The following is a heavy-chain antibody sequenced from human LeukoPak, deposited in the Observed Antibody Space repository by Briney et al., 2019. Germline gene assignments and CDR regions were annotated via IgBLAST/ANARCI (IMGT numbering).Heavy chain of an antibody. J-gene: IGHJ4*02. CDR3: ATRSESSYGGVFDF. CDR1: GYTFTRYA. Sequence: ASVKVSCKASGYTFTRYAMHWVRQAPGQSLDWMGWINTGNGNTKYSPKFQGRVTLSRDTSANTVYMEVTSLRSEDTAVYYCATRSESSYGGVFDFWGQGSLVTVSS. D-gene: IGHD3-10*01. V-gene: IGHV1-3*04. CDR2: INTGNGNT.